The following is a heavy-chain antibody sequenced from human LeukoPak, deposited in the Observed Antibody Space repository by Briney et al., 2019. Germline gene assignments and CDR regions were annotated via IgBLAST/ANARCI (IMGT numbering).Heavy chain of an antibody. Sequence: GGSLRLSRAASGFTFRNYGMHWVRQAPGQGLEWVAVISIDGSEKYYADSVKDRFTISRDNSKNTLYLQMNSLRDEDTAVYYCARDQGTSTTAPKRKGRIDPWGQGTLVTVSS. CDR2: ISIDGSEK. J-gene: IGHJ5*02. CDR1: GFTFRNYG. V-gene: IGHV3-30*03. D-gene: IGHD1-1*01. CDR3: ARDQGTSTTAPKRKGRIDP.